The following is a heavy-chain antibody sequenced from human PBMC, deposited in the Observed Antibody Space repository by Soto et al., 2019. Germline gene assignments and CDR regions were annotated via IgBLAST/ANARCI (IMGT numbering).Heavy chain of an antibody. CDR2: IIPIFGTI. CDR1: GGTFSSDA. V-gene: IGHV1-69*06. CDR3: ARDKSADSSGYLYYFDY. D-gene: IGHD3-22*01. J-gene: IGHJ4*02. Sequence: QVQLVQSGAEVKKPGSSVTVSCKPSGGTFSSDAITWVRQAPGQGLEWMGGIIPIFGTINYAQKFQGRVTITADKSTTPAYMELSSLRSEDTAIYYCARDKSADSSGYLYYFDYWGQGTLVTVSS.